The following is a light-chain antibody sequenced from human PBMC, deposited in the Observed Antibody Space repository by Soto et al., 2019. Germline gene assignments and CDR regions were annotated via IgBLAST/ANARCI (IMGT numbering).Light chain of an antibody. CDR2: GAS. Sequence: EIVLTQSPGTLSLSPGERATLSCRASQSVSSSFLAWYQQKPGQAPRLLIYGASSRATGIPDRFSGSGSGTDFTRTISRLEPADFAVYYYQQYGSSPPWTFGQGTTVEIK. J-gene: IGKJ1*01. CDR1: QSVSSSF. CDR3: QQYGSSPPWT. V-gene: IGKV3-20*01.